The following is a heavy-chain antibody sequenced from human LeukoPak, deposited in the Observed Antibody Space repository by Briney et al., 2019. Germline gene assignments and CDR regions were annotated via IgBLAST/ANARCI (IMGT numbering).Heavy chain of an antibody. J-gene: IGHJ4*02. D-gene: IGHD3-10*01. CDR2: INWDGNTI. Sequence: GGSLRLSCAASGFTFDDYAMHWVRQAPGKGLEWLSSINWDGNTIAYADSVKGRFTISRDNANNSLYLQMNSLRPEDTAFYFCAKDIFSAAFGPDYWGQGTLVSVSS. CDR1: GFTFDDYA. CDR3: AKDIFSAAFGPDY. V-gene: IGHV3-9*01.